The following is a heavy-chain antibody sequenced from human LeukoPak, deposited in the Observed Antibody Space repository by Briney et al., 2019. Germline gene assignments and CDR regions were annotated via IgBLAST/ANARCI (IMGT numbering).Heavy chain of an antibody. D-gene: IGHD3-22*01. CDR1: GGSISSYY. CDR2: IYYSGST. V-gene: IGHV4-59*01. CDR3: ARDKASGYYGSAVWFDP. J-gene: IGHJ5*02. Sequence: SETLSLTCTVSGGSISSYYWRWIRQPPGKGLEWIGYIYYSGSTNYNPSLNSRVTISVDTSKNQFSLKLSSVTAAGTAVYYCARDKASGYYGSAVWFDPWGQGTLVTVSS.